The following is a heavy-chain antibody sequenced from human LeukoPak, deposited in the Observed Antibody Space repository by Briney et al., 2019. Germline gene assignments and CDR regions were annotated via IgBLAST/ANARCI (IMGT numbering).Heavy chain of an antibody. CDR3: ARDGEGYCSGGSCYFYYFDY. V-gene: IGHV1-2*02. D-gene: IGHD2-15*01. CDR2: MNPNSGGT. CDR1: GYTFTSYD. J-gene: IGHJ4*02. Sequence: GASVKVSCKASGYTFTSYDINWVRQATGQGLEWMGWMNPNSGGTNYAQKFQGRVTMTRDTSISTAYMELSRLRSDDTAVYYCARDGEGYCSGGSCYFYYFDYWGQGTLVTVSS.